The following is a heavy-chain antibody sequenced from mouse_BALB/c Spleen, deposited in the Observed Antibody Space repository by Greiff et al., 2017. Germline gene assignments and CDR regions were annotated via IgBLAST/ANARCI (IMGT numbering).Heavy chain of an antibody. CDR1: GFTFTDYY. D-gene: IGHD1-1*01. CDR3: ARDLYYGSSFAY. V-gene: IGHV7-3*02. Sequence: EVNVVESGGGLVQPGGSLRLSCATSGFTFTDYYMSWVRQPPGKALEWLGFIRNKANGYTTEYSASVKGRFTISRDNSQSILYLQMNTLRAEDSATYYCARDLYYGSSFAYWGQGTLVTVSA. J-gene: IGHJ3*01. CDR2: IRNKANGYTT.